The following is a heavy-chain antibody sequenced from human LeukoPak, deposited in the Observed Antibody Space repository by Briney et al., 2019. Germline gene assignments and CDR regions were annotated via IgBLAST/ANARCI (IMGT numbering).Heavy chain of an antibody. V-gene: IGHV3-48*03. CDR1: GFTLSSYE. CDR2: ISSFGSTI. D-gene: IGHD2-15*01. Sequence: PGGSLRLSCAASGFTLSSYEMNWVRQAPGKGLEWVSYISSFGSTIYYADSVKGRFTISRDNAKNSLYLQMNSLRAEDTAVYYCARVMVVPSSDFDYWGQGTLVTVSS. CDR3: ARVMVVPSSDFDY. J-gene: IGHJ4*02.